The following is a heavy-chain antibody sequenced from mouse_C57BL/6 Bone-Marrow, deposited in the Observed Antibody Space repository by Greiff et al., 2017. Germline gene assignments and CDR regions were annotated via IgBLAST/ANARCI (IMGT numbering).Heavy chain of an antibody. D-gene: IGHD1-1*01. V-gene: IGHV1-72*01. J-gene: IGHJ2*01. Sequence: QVQLQQPGAELVKPGASVKLSCKASGYTFTSYWMHWVKQRPGRGLEWIGRIDPNSGGTKYNEKFKSTATLTVDKHSSTAYMQLSSLTSEDSAVYYGARCAIDYCGSSHYFDYWGQGTTVTVSS. CDR3: ARCAIDYCGSSHYFDY. CDR1: GYTFTSYW. CDR2: IDPNSGGT.